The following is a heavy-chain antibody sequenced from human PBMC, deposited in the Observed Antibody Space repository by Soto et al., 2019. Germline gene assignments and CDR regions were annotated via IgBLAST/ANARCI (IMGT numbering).Heavy chain of an antibody. CDR2: ISPYNRNT. D-gene: IGHD3-10*01. CDR1: GYPFSSIG. CDR3: ARDLDGSGNYYTDY. J-gene: IGHJ4*02. Sequence: ASVKVSCKASGYPFSSIGISCVRQAPGQGLEWMGWISPYNRNTYYAQRLQGRVTMTTDTSTSTAYMELRSLRSDDTAVYFCARDLDGSGNYYTDYWGQGTLVTVSS. V-gene: IGHV1-18*01.